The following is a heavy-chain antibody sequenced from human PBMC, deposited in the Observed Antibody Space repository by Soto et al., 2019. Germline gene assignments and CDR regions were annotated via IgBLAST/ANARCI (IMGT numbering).Heavy chain of an antibody. Sequence: EVQLLESGGGLVQPGGSLRLSCAAYGFAFSNYAMSWVRQAPGKGLEWVSVMSGSGGGTFYADSVKGRFTISRDNSRNTLYLQMNSLRAEDTAVYYCAKPPEVAAARGFFDYWGQGTLVTVSS. CDR1: GFAFSNYA. CDR3: AKPPEVAAARGFFDY. J-gene: IGHJ4*02. D-gene: IGHD2-15*01. CDR2: MSGSGGGT. V-gene: IGHV3-23*01.